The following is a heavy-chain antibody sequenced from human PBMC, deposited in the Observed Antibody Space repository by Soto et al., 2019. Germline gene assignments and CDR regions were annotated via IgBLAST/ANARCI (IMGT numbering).Heavy chain of an antibody. V-gene: IGHV3-7*01. D-gene: IGHD3-3*01. Sequence: LRLSCAASGFTFSSYWMGWVRQAPGKGLEWVANIKQDGSEKYYVDSVKGRFTISRDNAKNSLYLQMNSLRAEDTAVYYCARVRGDKYYDFWSGPRYYYYGMDVWGQGTTVTVSS. CDR2: IKQDGSEK. CDR1: GFTFSSYW. CDR3: ARVRGDKYYDFWSGPRYYYYGMDV. J-gene: IGHJ6*02.